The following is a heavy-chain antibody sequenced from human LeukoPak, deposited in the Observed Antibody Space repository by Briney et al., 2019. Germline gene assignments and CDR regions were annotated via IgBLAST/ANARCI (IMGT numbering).Heavy chain of an antibody. Sequence: GGSLRLSCAASGFTFSSYEMHWVRQAPGKGLEWVSYISSSDSTIYYADSVKGRFTISRDNAKNSLYLQMNSLRAEDTAVYYCAKDYGGSSPFDYWGQGTLVTVSS. D-gene: IGHD4-23*01. CDR1: GFTFSSYE. J-gene: IGHJ4*02. V-gene: IGHV3-48*03. CDR3: AKDYGGSSPFDY. CDR2: ISSSDSTI.